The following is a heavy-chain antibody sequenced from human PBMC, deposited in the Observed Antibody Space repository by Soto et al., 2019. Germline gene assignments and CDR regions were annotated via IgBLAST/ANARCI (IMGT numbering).Heavy chain of an antibody. Sequence: QVQLQESGPGLVKPSETLSLTCTVSGGSISSYYWSWIRQPAGKGLEWIGRIYTSGSTNYNPSLKSRVTMSVNTSKNQYSLKLSSVTAADTAVYYCARGGYSYGSSGLAGFDPWGQGTLVTVSS. J-gene: IGHJ5*02. CDR3: ARGGYSYGSSGLAGFDP. D-gene: IGHD5-18*01. V-gene: IGHV4-4*07. CDR1: GGSISSYY. CDR2: IYTSGST.